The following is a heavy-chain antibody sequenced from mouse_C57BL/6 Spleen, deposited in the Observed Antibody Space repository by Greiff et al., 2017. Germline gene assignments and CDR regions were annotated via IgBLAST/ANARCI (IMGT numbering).Heavy chain of an antibody. D-gene: IGHD1-1*01. Sequence: EVQLQESGPGLVKPSQSLSLTCSVTGYSITSGYYWNWIRQFPGNKLEWMGYISYDGSNNYNPSLKNRISITRDTSKNQFFLKLNSVTTEDTATYYCARERTTVAPYAMDYWGQGTSVTVSS. CDR2: ISYDGSN. V-gene: IGHV3-6*01. CDR3: ARERTTVAPYAMDY. J-gene: IGHJ4*01. CDR1: GYSITSGYY.